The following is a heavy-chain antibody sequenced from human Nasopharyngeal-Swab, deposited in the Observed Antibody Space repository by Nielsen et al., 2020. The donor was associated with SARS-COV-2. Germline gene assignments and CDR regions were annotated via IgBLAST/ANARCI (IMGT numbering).Heavy chain of an antibody. CDR1: GFTFSSYE. V-gene: IGHV3-48*03. CDR3: ARGDDSSGFSITLDY. CDR2: ISGSGSTI. Sequence: SLKISCAASGFTFSSYEMNWVRQAPGKGLEWVSYISGSGSTIYYADSVKGRFTISRDNAKNSLYLQMSSLRAEDTAVYYCARGDDSSGFSITLDYWGQGTLVTVSS. J-gene: IGHJ4*02. D-gene: IGHD3-22*01.